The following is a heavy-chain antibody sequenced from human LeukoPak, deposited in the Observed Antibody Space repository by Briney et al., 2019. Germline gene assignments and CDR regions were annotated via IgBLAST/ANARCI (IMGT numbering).Heavy chain of an antibody. CDR1: GGTFSSYA. CDR3: ARGAYGDK. J-gene: IGHJ4*02. Sequence: SVKVSCKASGGTFSSYAISWVRQAPGQGLEWMGRIIPILGIANYAQKFQGRVTITADKSTNTAYMELRSLRGDDTAVYYCARGAYGDKWGQGTLVTVSS. V-gene: IGHV1-69*04. CDR2: IIPILGIA. D-gene: IGHD4-17*01.